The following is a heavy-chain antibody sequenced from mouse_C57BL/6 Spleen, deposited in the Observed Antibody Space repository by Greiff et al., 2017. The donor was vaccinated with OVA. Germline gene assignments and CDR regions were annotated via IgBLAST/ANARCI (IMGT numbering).Heavy chain of an antibody. D-gene: IGHD1-1*01. J-gene: IGHJ3*01. V-gene: IGHV5-17*01. CDR2: ISSGSSTI. Sequence: EVKLMESGGGLVKPGGSLKLSCAASGFTFSDYGMHWVRQAPEKGLEWVAYISSGSSTIYYADTVKGRFTISRDNAKNTLVLQMTSLRSEDTAMYYCAREGYYGSSFAYWGQGALVTVSA. CDR1: GFTFSDYG. CDR3: AREGYYGSSFAY.